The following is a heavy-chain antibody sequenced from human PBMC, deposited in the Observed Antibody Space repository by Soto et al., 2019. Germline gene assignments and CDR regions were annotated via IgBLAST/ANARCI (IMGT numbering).Heavy chain of an antibody. V-gene: IGHV4-30-4*01. CDR2: IYYSGST. CDR3: AGDDILTGYPT. Sequence: PSETLSLTCTVSGGSISSGDYYWSWIRQPPGKGLEWIGYIYYSGSTYYNPSLKSRVTISVDTSKNQFSLKLSSVAAADTAVYYCAGDDILTGYPTWGQGTLVTVSS. CDR1: GGSISSGDYY. J-gene: IGHJ5*02. D-gene: IGHD3-9*01.